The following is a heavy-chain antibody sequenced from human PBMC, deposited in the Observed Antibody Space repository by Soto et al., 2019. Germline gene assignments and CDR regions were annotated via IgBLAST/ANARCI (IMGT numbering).Heavy chain of an antibody. CDR3: ARDGSSSAIVVVPAAPVTY. V-gene: IGHV1-18*01. CDR2: ISAYNGNT. D-gene: IGHD2-2*01. CDR1: GYTFTSYG. Sequence: QVQLVQSGAEVKKPGASVKVSCKASGYTFTSYGISWVRQAPGQGLEWMGWISAYNGNTNYAQKLQGRVTMTTDTATSTAYMELRSLRSDDTAVYYCARDGSSSAIVVVPAAPVTYWGQGTLVTVSS. J-gene: IGHJ4*02.